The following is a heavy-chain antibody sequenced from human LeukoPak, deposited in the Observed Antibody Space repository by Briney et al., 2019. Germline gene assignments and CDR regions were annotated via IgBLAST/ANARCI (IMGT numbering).Heavy chain of an antibody. CDR2: ISYDGSNK. D-gene: IGHD6-19*01. Sequence: RGSLRLSCAASGFTFSSYGMHWVRQAPGKGLEWVAVISYDGSNKYCADSVKGRFSISRDNSKNTLYLQMNSLRAEDTTVYYCAKAGYSSGWTRDYFDYWGQGTLVTVSS. J-gene: IGHJ4*02. CDR3: AKAGYSSGWTRDYFDY. CDR1: GFTFSSYG. V-gene: IGHV3-30*18.